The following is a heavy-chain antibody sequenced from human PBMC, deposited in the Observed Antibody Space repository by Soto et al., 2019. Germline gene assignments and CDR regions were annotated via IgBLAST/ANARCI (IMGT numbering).Heavy chain of an antibody. J-gene: IGHJ4*02. CDR3: ARDDEHGSNCDLVY. CDR2: IFPNGRDK. D-gene: IGHD1-26*01. V-gene: IGHV3-30*04. Sequence: QVQLVQSGGGVVQPGRSLRLSCAASGGNFNTYLMHWVRQAPGKGLEWVAMIFPNGRDKEYEDSVKGRFTISRDNSNNGMSLQMYSLRPEDTAVYYCARDDEHGSNCDLVYWGQGALVTVSS. CDR1: GGNFNTYL.